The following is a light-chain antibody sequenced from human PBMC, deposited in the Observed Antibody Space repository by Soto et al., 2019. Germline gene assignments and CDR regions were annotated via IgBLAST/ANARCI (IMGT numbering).Light chain of an antibody. CDR1: SSDVGGYNF. J-gene: IGLJ1*01. V-gene: IGLV2-14*01. CDR2: EVS. CDR3: SSYTSSSTVV. Sequence: QSALTQPASVSGSPGQSITISCTGTSSDVGGYNFVSWYQQHPGKAPKLMIYEVSNRPSGVSNRFSGSKSGNTASLTISGLQAHDEADYYCSSYTSSSTVVFGPGTKLTVL.